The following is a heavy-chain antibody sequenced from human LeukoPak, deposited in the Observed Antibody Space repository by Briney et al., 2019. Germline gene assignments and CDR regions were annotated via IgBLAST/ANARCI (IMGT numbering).Heavy chain of an antibody. J-gene: IGHJ3*02. Sequence: SETLSLTSTVSGGSISSYYWSWIRQPPGKGLGWIGYIYYSGRTNYNPSLKSRVIISVYTSKNQFSLKLNSVTAADTAVYYCARHVGLGDAFDIWGQGTMVTVSS. D-gene: IGHD3-16*01. CDR3: ARHVGLGDAFDI. CDR1: GGSISSYY. V-gene: IGHV4-59*08. CDR2: IYYSGRT.